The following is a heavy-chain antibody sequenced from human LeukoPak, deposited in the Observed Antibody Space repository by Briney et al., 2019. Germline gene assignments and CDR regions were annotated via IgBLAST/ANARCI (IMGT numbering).Heavy chain of an antibody. V-gene: IGHV4-4*07. J-gene: IGHJ4*02. CDR2: IHPSGST. D-gene: IGHD6-19*01. CDR1: GDSISSYY. Sequence: PSETLSLTCTVSGDSISSYYWSWIRQPAGKGLEWIGRIHPSGSTNYNPSLKSRVTISVDTSKNQFSLKLSSVTAADTAVYYCAREVAVAGKGGHDYWGQGTLVTVSS. CDR3: AREVAVAGKGGHDY.